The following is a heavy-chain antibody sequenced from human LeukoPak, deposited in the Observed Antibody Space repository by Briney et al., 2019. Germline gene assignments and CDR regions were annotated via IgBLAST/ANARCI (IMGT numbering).Heavy chain of an antibody. CDR1: GGTFSSYA. J-gene: IGHJ4*02. D-gene: IGHD3-22*01. CDR2: IIPIFGTA. V-gene: IGHV1-69*06. Sequence: ASVKVSCKASGGTFSSYAISWVRQAPGQGLEWMGGIIPIFGTANYAQKFQGRVTITADKSTSTAYMELSSLRSEDTAVYYCARVDGDYYDSSGNFDYWGQGTLVTVSS. CDR3: ARVDGDYYDSSGNFDY.